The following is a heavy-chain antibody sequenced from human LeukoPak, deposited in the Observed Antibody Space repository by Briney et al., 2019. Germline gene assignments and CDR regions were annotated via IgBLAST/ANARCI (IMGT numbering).Heavy chain of an antibody. CDR1: GGTFSSYA. Sequence: SVKVSCKASGGTFSSYAISWVRQAPGQGLEWMGGIIPIFGTANYAQKFQGRVTITADESTSTAYMELSSLRSEDTAVYYCARVGFLGYYDFWSGYNFGMDVWGQGTTVTVSS. CDR2: IIPIFGTA. CDR3: ARVGFLGYYDFWSGYNFGMDV. D-gene: IGHD3-3*01. V-gene: IGHV1-69*13. J-gene: IGHJ6*02.